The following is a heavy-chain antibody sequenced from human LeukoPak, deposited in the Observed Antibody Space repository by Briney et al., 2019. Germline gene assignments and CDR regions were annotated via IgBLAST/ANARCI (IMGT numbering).Heavy chain of an antibody. J-gene: IGHJ4*02. CDR2: ISSNGGST. D-gene: IGHD6-19*01. CDR3: ARVGSSGWLDY. CDR1: GFTFSSYA. Sequence: GGSLRLSCAASGFTFSSYAMHWVRQASGKGLEYVSAISSNGGSTYYANSVKGRFTISRDSSKNTLYLQMGSLRAEDMAVYYCARVGSSGWLDYWGQGTLVTVSS. V-gene: IGHV3-64*01.